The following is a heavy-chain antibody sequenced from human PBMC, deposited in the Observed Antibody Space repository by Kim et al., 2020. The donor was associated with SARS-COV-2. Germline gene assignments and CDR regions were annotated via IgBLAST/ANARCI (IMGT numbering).Heavy chain of an antibody. V-gene: IGHV3-11*04. Sequence: GGSLRLSCAASGFTFSDYYMSWIRQAPGKGLEWISYISNGGSNIYYADSMKGRFTISRDNVNNSLYLQMNSLRADDTAVYYCARTLGYCNGGRCYPIDY. CDR3: ARTLGYCNGGRCYPIDY. J-gene: IGHJ4*01. D-gene: IGHD2-15*01. CDR2: ISNGGSNI. CDR1: GFTFSDYY.